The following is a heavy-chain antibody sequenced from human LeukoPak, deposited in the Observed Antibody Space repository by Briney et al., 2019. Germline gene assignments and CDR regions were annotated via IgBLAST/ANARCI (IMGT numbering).Heavy chain of an antibody. CDR2: VYHNGST. CDR3: ARDCSGGTCYNGILAGMDV. Sequence: RPSETLSLTCSVSGGSISSYYWSWIRQPPGKGLEWIGFVYHNGSTNYNPSLRSRVTISADTSKNQFSLRLNSVTAADTAVYYCARDCSGGTCYNGILAGMDVWGQGTTVTVSS. J-gene: IGHJ6*02. V-gene: IGHV4-59*01. D-gene: IGHD2-15*01. CDR1: GGSISSYY.